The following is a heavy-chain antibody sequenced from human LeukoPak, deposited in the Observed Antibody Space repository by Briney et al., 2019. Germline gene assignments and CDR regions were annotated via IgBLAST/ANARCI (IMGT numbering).Heavy chain of an antibody. D-gene: IGHD2-15*01. J-gene: IGHJ6*02. CDR3: ARQLRILDV. CDR1: GGSISSSSYY. CDR2: IYYSGST. Sequence: NFSETLSLTCTVSGGSISSSSYYWGWIRQPPGKGLEWIGSIYYSGSTYYNPSLKSRVTISVDTSKNQFSLKLSSVTAADTAVYYCARQLRILDVWGQGTTVTVSS. V-gene: IGHV4-39*01.